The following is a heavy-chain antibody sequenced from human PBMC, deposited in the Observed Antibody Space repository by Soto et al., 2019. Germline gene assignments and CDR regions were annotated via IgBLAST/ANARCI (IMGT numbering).Heavy chain of an antibody. Sequence: PSETLSLTCTVSGGSISSGDYYWSWIRQPPGKGLEWIGYIYYSGSTYYNPSLKSRVTISVDTSKNQFSLKLSSVTAADTAVYYCAREPYDSSGYYYGRDYWGQGTLVTVSS. CDR2: IYYSGST. D-gene: IGHD3-22*01. CDR1: GGSISSGDYY. J-gene: IGHJ4*02. V-gene: IGHV4-30-4*01. CDR3: AREPYDSSGYYYGRDY.